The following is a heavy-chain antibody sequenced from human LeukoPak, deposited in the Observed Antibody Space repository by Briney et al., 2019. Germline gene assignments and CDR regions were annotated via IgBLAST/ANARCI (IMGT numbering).Heavy chain of an antibody. Sequence: SETLSLTCTVSGGSISSSTYYWGWIRQPPGKGLEWIGHIDNSGSTYSNPSLKSRVTISVDTSKNQFSLKLSSVTAADTAVYYCARGFVEMATTFDYWGQGTLVTVSS. CDR2: IDNSGST. CDR1: GGSISSSTYY. J-gene: IGHJ4*02. CDR3: ARGFVEMATTFDY. V-gene: IGHV4-39*07. D-gene: IGHD5-24*01.